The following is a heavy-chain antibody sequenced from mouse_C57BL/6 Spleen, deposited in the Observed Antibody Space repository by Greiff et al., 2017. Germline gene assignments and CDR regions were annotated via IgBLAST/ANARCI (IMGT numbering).Heavy chain of an antibody. CDR2: IDPSDSYT. D-gene: IGHD2-5*01. CDR1: GYTFTSYW. CDR3: ARFHSNYVYAMDD. V-gene: IGHV1-69*01. J-gene: IGHJ4*01. Sequence: QVQLQQPGAELVMPGASVKLSCKASGYTFTSYWMHWVKQRPGQGLEWIGEIDPSDSYTNYNQKFKGKSTLTADKSSSKAYMQLSSLTSEDSAVYYCARFHSNYVYAMDDWGQGTSGTVSS.